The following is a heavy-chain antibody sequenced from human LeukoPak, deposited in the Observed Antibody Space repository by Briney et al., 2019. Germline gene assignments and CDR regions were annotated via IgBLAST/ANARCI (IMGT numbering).Heavy chain of an antibody. CDR1: GFTFSSYA. D-gene: IGHD1-7*01. Sequence: GGSLRLSCAASGFTFSSYAMNWVRQAPGKGLEWVSIISGGSHSIYYADSVKGRFTISRDNSKNTLYLQMDSLRTGDTAVYYCAGGWTYPGSPETFFEYRGQGTLVTVSS. CDR3: AGGWTYPGSPETFFEY. V-gene: IGHV3-23*01. J-gene: IGHJ4*02. CDR2: ISGGSHSI.